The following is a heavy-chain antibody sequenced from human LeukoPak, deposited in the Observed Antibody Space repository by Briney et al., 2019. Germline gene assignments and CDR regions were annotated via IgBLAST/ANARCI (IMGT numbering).Heavy chain of an antibody. Sequence: GGSLRLSCAASGFTFSDYSIAWVRQAPGKGLEWVSSISNSGRYIYYSDSVKGRFTISRDNAKNSGYLQMNSLRAEDTAVYFCARLQGGSGWYYFDYWGQGTLVTVSS. CDR2: ISNSGRYI. CDR1: GFTFSDYS. V-gene: IGHV3-21*01. D-gene: IGHD6-19*01. CDR3: ARLQGGSGWYYFDY. J-gene: IGHJ4*02.